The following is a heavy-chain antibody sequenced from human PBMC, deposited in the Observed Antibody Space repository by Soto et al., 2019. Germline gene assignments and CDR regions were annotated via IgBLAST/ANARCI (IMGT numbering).Heavy chain of an antibody. CDR1: GYTFTSYG. Sequence: ASVKVSCKASGYTFTSYGISWVRQAPGQGLEWMGWISAYNGNTNYAQKLQDRVTMTRDTSTSTAYMELSSLRSDDTAVYYCAADRRTTVISWFDPWGQGTLVTVSS. CDR2: ISAYNGNT. V-gene: IGHV1-18*01. J-gene: IGHJ5*02. CDR3: AADRRTTVISWFDP. D-gene: IGHD4-4*01.